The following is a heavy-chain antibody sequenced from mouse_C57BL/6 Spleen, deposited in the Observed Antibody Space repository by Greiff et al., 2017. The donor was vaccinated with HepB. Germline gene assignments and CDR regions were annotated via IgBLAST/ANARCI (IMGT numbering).Heavy chain of an antibody. Sequence: VQLQQSGAELARPGASVKLSCKASGYTFTSYGISWVKQRTGQGLEWIGEIYPRSGNTYYNEKFKGKATLTADKSSSTAYMELRSLTSEDSAVYFCARSRRHYDYTGDLFAYWGQGTLVTVSA. V-gene: IGHV1-81*01. CDR3: ARSRRHYDYTGDLFAY. D-gene: IGHD2-4*01. CDR2: IYPRSGNT. CDR1: GYTFTSYG. J-gene: IGHJ3*01.